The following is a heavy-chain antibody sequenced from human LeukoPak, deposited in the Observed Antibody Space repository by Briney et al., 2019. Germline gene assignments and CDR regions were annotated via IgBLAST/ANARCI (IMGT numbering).Heavy chain of an antibody. CDR3: ARDDWNYKFTIHSYYYGMDV. V-gene: IGHV1-3*01. J-gene: IGHJ6*02. CDR1: GGTFTSYA. Sequence: ASVMVSCKASGGTFTSYAMHWVRQAPGQRLEWMGWINAGNGNTRYSQKLQGRVTITRDTSANTVYMELSSLRSGDTAVYYCARDDWNYKFTIHSYYYGMDVWGQGTTVTVSS. CDR2: INAGNGNT. D-gene: IGHD1-7*01.